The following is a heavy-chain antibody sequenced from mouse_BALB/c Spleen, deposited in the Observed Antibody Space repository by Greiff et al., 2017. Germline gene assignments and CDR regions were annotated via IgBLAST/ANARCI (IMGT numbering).Heavy chain of an antibody. V-gene: IGHV2-9*02. CDR2: IWAGGST. J-gene: IGHJ4*01. Sequence: VQLQESGPGLVAPSQSLSITCTVSGFSLTSYGVHWVRQPPGKGLEWLGVIWAGGSTNYNSALMSRLSISKDNSKSQVFLKMNSLQTDDTAMYYCAREELIYDGYYNYAMDDWGQGTSVTVSS. CDR3: AREELIYDGYYNYAMDD. D-gene: IGHD2-3*01. CDR1: GFSLTSYG.